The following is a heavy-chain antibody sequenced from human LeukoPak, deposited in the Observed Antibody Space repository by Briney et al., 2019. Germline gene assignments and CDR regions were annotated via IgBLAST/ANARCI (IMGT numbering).Heavy chain of an antibody. Sequence: ASVKVSCKASGYTFTSYDINWVRQATGQGLEWMGWMNPNSGNTGYAQKFQGRVTMTRNTSISTAYMELSSLRSEDTAVYYCARASRRGYDFWSGSRRYYSDYWGQGTLVTVSS. CDR2: MNPNSGNT. D-gene: IGHD3-3*01. CDR3: ARASRRGYDFWSGSRRYYSDY. J-gene: IGHJ4*02. CDR1: GYTFTSYD. V-gene: IGHV1-8*01.